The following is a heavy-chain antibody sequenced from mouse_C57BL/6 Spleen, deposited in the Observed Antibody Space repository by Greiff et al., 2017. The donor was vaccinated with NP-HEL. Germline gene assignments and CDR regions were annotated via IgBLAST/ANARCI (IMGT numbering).Heavy chain of an antibody. D-gene: IGHD4-1*01. CDR2: IYPGDGDT. CDR1: GYAFSSSW. CDR3: AGTWEGVDY. Sequence: VQLQQSGPELVKPGASVKISCKASGYAFSSSWMNWVKQRPGKGLEWIGRIYPGDGDTNYNGKFKGKATLTADKSSSTAYMQLSSLTSEDSAVYFCAGTWEGVDYRGQGTTLTVSS. V-gene: IGHV1-82*01. J-gene: IGHJ2*01.